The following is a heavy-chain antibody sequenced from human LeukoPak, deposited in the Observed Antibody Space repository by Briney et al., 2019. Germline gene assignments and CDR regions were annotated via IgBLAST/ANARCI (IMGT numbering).Heavy chain of an antibody. V-gene: IGHV3-23*01. Sequence: GGSLRLSCAASGFTIRSYAMGWVRQSPGKGLEWVSSISGGGGGTYYAEFVKGRFTISRDNSKNTLCLQMNSLRAEDTAVYYCAKFNEILTGYFDYWGQGTLVTVSS. J-gene: IGHJ4*02. CDR1: GFTIRSYA. D-gene: IGHD3-9*01. CDR2: ISGGGGGT. CDR3: AKFNEILTGYFDY.